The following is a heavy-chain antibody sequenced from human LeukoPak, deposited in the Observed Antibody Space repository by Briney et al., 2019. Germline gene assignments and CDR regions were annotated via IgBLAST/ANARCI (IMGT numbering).Heavy chain of an antibody. CDR2: IYSGGST. J-gene: IGHJ5*02. D-gene: IGHD1-1*01. Sequence: GGSLRLSCAASGFTVSSNYMSWVRQAPGKGLEWVSVIYSGGSTYYADSVKGRFTISRDNTKNTLYLQMNSLGAEDTAVYYCVRDKMMDDRGVGFDPWGQGTLVTVSS. CDR3: VRDKMMDDRGVGFDP. V-gene: IGHV3-53*01. CDR1: GFTVSSNY.